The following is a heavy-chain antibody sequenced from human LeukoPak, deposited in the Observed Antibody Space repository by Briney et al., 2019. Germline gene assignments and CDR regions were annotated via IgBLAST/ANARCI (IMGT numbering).Heavy chain of an antibody. D-gene: IGHD3-16*01. V-gene: IGHV3-9*01. CDR1: GLTFDDYA. Sequence: GGSLRLSCAASGLTFDDYAMHWVRQAPGKGLEWVSGISWNGGSIDYADSVEGRFTISRDNAKNSLYLQMNSLRAEDTALYYCAKSNVFASWFDPWGQGTLVTVSS. CDR2: ISWNGGSI. CDR3: AKSNVFASWFDP. J-gene: IGHJ5*02.